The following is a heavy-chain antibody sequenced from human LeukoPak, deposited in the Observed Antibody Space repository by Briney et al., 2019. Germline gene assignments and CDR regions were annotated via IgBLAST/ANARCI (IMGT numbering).Heavy chain of an antibody. D-gene: IGHD3-10*01. CDR3: ARVRGSRSYYGLNYYGMDV. CDR2: INHSGST. Sequence: PPETLSLTCTVSGGSISSYYWSWIRQPPGKGLEWIGEINHSGSTNYNPSLKSRVTISVDTSKNQFSLKLSSVTAADTAVYYCARVRGSRSYYGLNYYGMDVWGQGTTVTVSS. V-gene: IGHV4-34*01. CDR1: GGSISSYY. J-gene: IGHJ6*02.